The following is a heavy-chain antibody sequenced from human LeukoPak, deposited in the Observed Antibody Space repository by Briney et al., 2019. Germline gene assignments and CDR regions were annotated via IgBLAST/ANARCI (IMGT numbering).Heavy chain of an antibody. CDR2: ITWNSGSI. CDR3: AEGPSGYDLFFDY. D-gene: IGHD5-12*01. CDR1: GFTFDDYS. J-gene: IGHJ4*02. Sequence: PGRSLRLSCAASGFTFDDYSMHWVRQAPGKGLEWVSGITWNSGSIAYADSVKGRFTISRDNAKNSLYLQMNSLRAEDTAVYYCAEGPSGYDLFFDYWGQGALVTVSS. V-gene: IGHV3-9*01.